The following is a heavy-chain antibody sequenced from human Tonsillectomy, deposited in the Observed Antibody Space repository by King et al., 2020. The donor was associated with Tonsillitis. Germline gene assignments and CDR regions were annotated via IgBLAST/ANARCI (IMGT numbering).Heavy chain of an antibody. CDR2: SNPNSGDT. CDR1: GDTFTGHF. J-gene: IGHJ1*01. CDR3: ATNAKASDSSAYRDFRH. Sequence: QLVQSGAELRKPGASVTVSCRTSGDTFTGHFVHWVRQAPGQGLEWMGWSNPNSGDTNCAQNFQGRVTLSGDVSSTTAYMGLSSLRPDDTAVYYCATNAKASDSSAYRDFRHWGQGTLVTVSS. V-gene: IGHV1-2*02. D-gene: IGHD3-22*01.